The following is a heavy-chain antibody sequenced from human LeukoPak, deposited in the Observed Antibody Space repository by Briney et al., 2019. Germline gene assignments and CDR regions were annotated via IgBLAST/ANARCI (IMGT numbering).Heavy chain of an antibody. CDR1: GFTFDDYA. CDR2: ISWNSGSI. V-gene: IGHV3-9*01. CDR3: AKVGSDLYYFDY. D-gene: IGHD5-12*01. Sequence: PGGSLRLSCAASGFTFDDYAMHWVRQAPGKGLEWVSGISWNSGSIGYADSVKGRFTISRDNAKNSLYLQMNSLRAEDTALYYCAKVGSDLYYFDYWGQGTLVTVSS. J-gene: IGHJ4*02.